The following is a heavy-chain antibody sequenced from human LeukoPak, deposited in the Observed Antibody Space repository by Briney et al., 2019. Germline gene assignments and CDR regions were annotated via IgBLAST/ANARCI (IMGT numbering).Heavy chain of an antibody. CDR2: IYYSGST. V-gene: IGHV4-31*03. D-gene: IGHD2-2*01. CDR1: GGSISSGGYY. Sequence: TSETLSLTCTVSGGSISSGGYYWSWIRQHPGKGLEWIGYIYYSGSTYYNPSLKSRVTISVDTSKNQFSLKLSSVTAADTAVYYCARAVDSTLGGVYYYMDVWGKGTTVTVSS. CDR3: ARAVDSTLGGVYYYMDV. J-gene: IGHJ6*03.